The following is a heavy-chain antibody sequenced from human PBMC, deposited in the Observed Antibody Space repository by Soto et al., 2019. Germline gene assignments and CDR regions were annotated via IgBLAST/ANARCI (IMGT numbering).Heavy chain of an antibody. V-gene: IGHV4-34*01. CDR2: INHSGST. J-gene: IGHJ5*02. CDR3: ARGRNPYNWNYDRRNRGNWFDP. Sequence: PSETLSLTCAVYGGSFSGYYWSWIRQPPGKGLEWIGEINHSGSTNYNPSLKSRVTISVDTSKNQFSLKLSSVTAADTAVYYCARGRNPYNWNYDRRNRGNWFDPWGQGTLVTVSS. D-gene: IGHD1-7*01. CDR1: GGSFSGYY.